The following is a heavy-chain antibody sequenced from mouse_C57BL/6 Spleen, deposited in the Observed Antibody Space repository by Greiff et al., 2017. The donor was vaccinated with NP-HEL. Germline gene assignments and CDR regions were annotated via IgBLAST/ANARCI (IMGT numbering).Heavy chain of an antibody. CDR2: IYPRSGNT. Sequence: VMLVESGAELARPGASVKLSCKASGYTFTSYGISWVKQRTGQGLEWIGEIYPRSGNTYYNEKFKGKATLTADKSSSTAYMELRSLTSEDSAVYFCATLTGRDYWGQGTTLTVSS. CDR3: ATLTGRDY. CDR1: GYTFTSYG. D-gene: IGHD4-1*01. V-gene: IGHV1-81*01. J-gene: IGHJ2*01.